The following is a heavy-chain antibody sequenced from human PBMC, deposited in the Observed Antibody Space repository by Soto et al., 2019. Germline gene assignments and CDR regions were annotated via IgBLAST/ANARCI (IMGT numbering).Heavy chain of an antibody. CDR3: ARAGCDGGTCYTLVGLRYGMDV. CDR2: ISYDGNNK. CDR1: GFTFSSYV. J-gene: IGHJ6*02. Sequence: QVQLVESGGGVVQPGRSLRLSCAVSGFTFSSYVMYWVRQAPGRGLEWVAVISYDGNNKYYADSVKGRFTISRDNSKNTLYLQMNSLRAEDTAVYYCARAGCDGGTCYTLVGLRYGMDVWGQWTTVTVSS. D-gene: IGHD2-15*01. V-gene: IGHV3-30-3*01.